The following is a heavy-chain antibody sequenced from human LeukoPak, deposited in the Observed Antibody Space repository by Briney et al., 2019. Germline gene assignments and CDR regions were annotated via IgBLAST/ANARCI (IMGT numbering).Heavy chain of an antibody. CDR2: INPSGGST. V-gene: IGHV1-46*01. J-gene: IGHJ4*02. CDR3: ARAFTSGRRFDY. D-gene: IGHD2-8*01. Sequence: ASVKVSYKASGYSFTIYYIHWVRQAPGQGLEWMGIINPSGGSTSCAQKFQDRVTMTRDTSTSTVYMELSSLSSEDTAVYYCARAFTSGRRFDYWGQGTLVTVSS. CDR1: GYSFTIYY.